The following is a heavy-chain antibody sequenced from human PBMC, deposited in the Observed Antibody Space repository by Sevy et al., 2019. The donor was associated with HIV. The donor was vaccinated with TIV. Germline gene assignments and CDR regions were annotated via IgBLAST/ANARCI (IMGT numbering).Heavy chain of an antibody. CDR2: ISYDGSNK. CDR3: AREDRRRIYGSGSYDYYYGMDV. V-gene: IGHV3-30*04. Sequence: GGSLRLSCAASGFTFSSYAMHWVRQAPGKGLEWVAVISYDGSNKYYADSVKGRFTISRDNSKNTLYLQMNSLRAEDTAVYRCAREDRRRIYGSGSYDYYYGMDVWGQGTTVTVSS. CDR1: GFTFSSYA. J-gene: IGHJ6*02. D-gene: IGHD3-10*01.